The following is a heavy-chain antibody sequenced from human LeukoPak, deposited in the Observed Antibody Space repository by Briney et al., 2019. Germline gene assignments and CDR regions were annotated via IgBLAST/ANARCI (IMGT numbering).Heavy chain of an antibody. CDR1: GGTFSSYA. CDR3: ARGHEDSSGWYSSFDY. Sequence: GASVKVSCKASGGTFSSYAISWVRQAPGQGLEWMGGIIPIFGTANYAQKFQGRVTITADESTSTAYMELSSLRSEDTAVYYCARGHEDSSGWYSSFDYWGQGTLVTVFS. CDR2: IIPIFGTA. D-gene: IGHD6-19*01. J-gene: IGHJ4*02. V-gene: IGHV1-69*13.